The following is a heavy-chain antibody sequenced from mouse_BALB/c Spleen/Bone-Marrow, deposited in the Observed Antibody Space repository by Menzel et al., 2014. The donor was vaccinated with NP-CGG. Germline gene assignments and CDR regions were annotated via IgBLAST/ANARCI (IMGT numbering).Heavy chain of an antibody. CDR1: GIDLSSYY. J-gene: IGHJ3*02. Sequence: LEESGGRLVKPDETLTLTCTVSGIDLSSYYLSWVRQAPGKGLEWIGIISSSGGTHYASWAKGRFIISKTSSTTVDLKMTSLTTEDTAIYFCARGNPGYANGFNLWGQGTLVTVS. V-gene: IGHV5-6-5*01. CDR3: ARGNPGYANGFNL. D-gene: IGHD2-2*01. CDR2: ISSSGGT.